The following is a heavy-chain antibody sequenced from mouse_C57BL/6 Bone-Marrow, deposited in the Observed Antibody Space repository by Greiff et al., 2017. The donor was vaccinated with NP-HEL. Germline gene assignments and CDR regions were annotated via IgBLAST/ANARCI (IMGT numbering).Heavy chain of an antibody. V-gene: IGHV5-6*01. Sequence: EVQRVESGGDLVKPGGSLKLSCAASGFTFSSYGMSWVRQTPDKRLEWVATISSGGSYTYYPDSVKGRFTISRDNAKNTLYLQMSSLTSEDTSMYYCVRRFRGYYAMDYWGQGTSVTVSS. J-gene: IGHJ4*01. CDR2: ISSGGSYT. D-gene: IGHD3-3*01. CDR1: GFTFSSYG. CDR3: VRRFRGYYAMDY.